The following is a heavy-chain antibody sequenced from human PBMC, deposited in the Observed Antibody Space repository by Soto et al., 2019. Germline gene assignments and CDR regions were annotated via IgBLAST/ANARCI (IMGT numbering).Heavy chain of an antibody. Sequence: QVQLQESGPGLVKPSQTLSLTCTVSGGSISSGDYYWSWIRQPPGKGLEWIGYIYDSGSTYYNSXLXXRXXXXXXXXXXXXXXXXXXXXXXXXXXXXXXXDNGVGPWGQGTLVTVSS. D-gene: IGHD2-8*01. J-gene: IGHJ5*02. CDR1: GGSISSGDYY. V-gene: IGHV4-30-4*01. CDR2: IYDSGST. CDR3: XXDNGVGP.